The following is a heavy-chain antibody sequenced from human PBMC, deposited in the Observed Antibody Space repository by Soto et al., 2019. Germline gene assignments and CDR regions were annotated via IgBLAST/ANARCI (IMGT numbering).Heavy chain of an antibody. CDR3: AKVGLAMADPYYFDS. CDR2: ISGRGGST. Sequence: EVQLLESGGGFLQPGGSLRLSCAASGFTFSSYAMSWVRQAPGKGLQWVSAISGRGGSTFYADSVRGRFTISRDNSNNTLYLQMNSLRAEDTALYYCAKVGLAMADPYYFDSWGRGRLVTVSS. CDR1: GFTFSSYA. J-gene: IGHJ4*02. V-gene: IGHV3-23*01. D-gene: IGHD3-16*01.